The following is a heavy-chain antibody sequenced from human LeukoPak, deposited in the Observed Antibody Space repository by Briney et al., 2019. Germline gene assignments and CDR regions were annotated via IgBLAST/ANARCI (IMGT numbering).Heavy chain of an antibody. J-gene: IGHJ6*03. D-gene: IGHD3-3*01. V-gene: IGHV3-7*01. Sequence: TGGSLRLSCAASGFSLSSYWMSWVRQAPGKGLEWVANIKQDGSEKYYVDSVKGRFTIARDNAKKSLYLQMNSLRAEDTAVYHCARLRYDDFWSGSWKYYYYMDVWGKGTTVTVSS. CDR2: IKQDGSEK. CDR3: ARLRYDDFWSGSWKYYYYMDV. CDR1: GFSLSSYW.